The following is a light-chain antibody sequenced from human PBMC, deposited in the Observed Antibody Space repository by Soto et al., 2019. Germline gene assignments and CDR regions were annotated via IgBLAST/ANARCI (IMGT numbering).Light chain of an antibody. CDR3: QQSYSTPRT. CDR1: QSITTY. CDR2: ATS. Sequence: DIQMPQSPSSLSASVGDRVTITCRASQSITTYLNWYQQKPGKAPKLLIYATSSLHSGVPSRFSGSGSGPDFTLTISRLQPEDFATYYCQQSYSTPRTFGGGTKVDIK. J-gene: IGKJ4*02. V-gene: IGKV1-39*01.